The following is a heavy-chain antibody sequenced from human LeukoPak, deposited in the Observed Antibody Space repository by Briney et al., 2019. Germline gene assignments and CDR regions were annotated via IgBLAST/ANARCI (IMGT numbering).Heavy chain of an antibody. J-gene: IGHJ4*02. Sequence: SETLSLTCTVSGGSISSSSYYWGWIPQPPGKGLEWIGSIYYSGSTYYNPSLKSRVTISVGTSKNQFSLKLSSVTAADTAVYYCARGPRGFWSGYYNFDYWGQGTLVTVSA. CDR1: GGSISSSSYY. CDR2: IYYSGST. CDR3: ARGPRGFWSGYYNFDY. D-gene: IGHD3-3*01. V-gene: IGHV4-39*01.